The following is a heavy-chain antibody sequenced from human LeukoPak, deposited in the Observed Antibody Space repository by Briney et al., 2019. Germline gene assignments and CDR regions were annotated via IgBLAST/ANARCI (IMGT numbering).Heavy chain of an antibody. Sequence: PGGSLRLACAASGFTFSNYWMNWVRQAPGKGLEWVANIKQDGSEKYYVDSVKGRFTISRDNAKKSLFLQMNSLRAEDTAVYYCANSAMSFGEFLTWGQGTLVTVSS. J-gene: IGHJ5*02. V-gene: IGHV3-7*01. CDR1: GFTFSNYW. CDR2: IKQDGSEK. CDR3: ANSAMSFGEFLT. D-gene: IGHD3-10*01.